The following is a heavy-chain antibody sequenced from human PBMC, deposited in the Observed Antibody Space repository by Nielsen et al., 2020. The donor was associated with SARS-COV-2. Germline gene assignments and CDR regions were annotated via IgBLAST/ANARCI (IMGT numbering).Heavy chain of an antibody. J-gene: IGHJ4*02. CDR3: ARDRWSSGRDDLQY. CDR2: ISYDGRSE. V-gene: IGHV3-30*04. D-gene: IGHD6-19*01. Sequence: GGSLRLSCAASEFTLSSHAMHWVRQAPGKGLEWMAVISYDGRSEHYADAVKGRFTISRDNSKNTLYLQMNRLRPEDTAVYYCARDRWSSGRDDLQYWGLGTLVTVSS. CDR1: EFTLSSHA.